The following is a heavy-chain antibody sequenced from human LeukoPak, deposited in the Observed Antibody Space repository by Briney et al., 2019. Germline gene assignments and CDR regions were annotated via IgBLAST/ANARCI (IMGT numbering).Heavy chain of an antibody. CDR1: GGSISSYY. D-gene: IGHD6-13*01. Sequence: SETLSLTCTVSGGSISSYYWSWIRQPPGKGLEWIGYIYYSGSTNYNPSLKSRVTISVDTSKNQFSLKLSSVTAADTAVYYCASWGGDVRYSSNWYGPFDYWGQGTLVTVSS. J-gene: IGHJ4*02. CDR3: ASWGGDVRYSSNWYGPFDY. CDR2: IYYSGST. V-gene: IGHV4-59*01.